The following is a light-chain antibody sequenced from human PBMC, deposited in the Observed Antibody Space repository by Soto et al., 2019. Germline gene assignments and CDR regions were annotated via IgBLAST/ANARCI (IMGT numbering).Light chain of an antibody. CDR2: VAS. Sequence: DIQMTQSPSSLSASVGDRVTITCRASQSISSYLSWYQQKPGKAPKLLINVASTLQSRGPSRFSGSGPGKEFTLAISSLQPEDFATYYCQQSSSTPLTFGGGTRVEIK. J-gene: IGKJ4*01. V-gene: IGKV1-39*01. CDR1: QSISSY. CDR3: QQSSSTPLT.